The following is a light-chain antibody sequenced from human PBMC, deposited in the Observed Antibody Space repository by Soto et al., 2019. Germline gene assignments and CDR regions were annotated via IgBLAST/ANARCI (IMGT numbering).Light chain of an antibody. V-gene: IGLV1-40*01. J-gene: IGLJ1*01. CDR2: GDI. Sequence: QSALTQPPSVSGAPGQRVTISCTGSKSNIGAGYHVHWYQRLPGTAPRVLIFGDINRPSGVPDRFSGSKSGPSASLAITGLQAEDEADYYCQSYDSRLSTYVFGSGTKVTVL. CDR3: QSYDSRLSTYV. CDR1: KSNIGAGYH.